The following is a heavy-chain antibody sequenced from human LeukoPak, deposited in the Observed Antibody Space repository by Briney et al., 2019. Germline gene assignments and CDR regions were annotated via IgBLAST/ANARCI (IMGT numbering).Heavy chain of an antibody. J-gene: IGHJ4*02. CDR1: GFTFGDYA. D-gene: IGHD5-24*01. CDR2: TSSSDAGT. CDR3: AKVGARRWLQSEYYFDY. Sequence: PGGSLRLSCTASGFTFGDYAMSWVRQAPGKGLEWVSATSSSDAGTYHAASVRGRFTISRDNSKNTLYLQMNSLRAEDTAVYYCAKVGARRWLQSEYYFDYWGQGTLVTVSS. V-gene: IGHV3-23*01.